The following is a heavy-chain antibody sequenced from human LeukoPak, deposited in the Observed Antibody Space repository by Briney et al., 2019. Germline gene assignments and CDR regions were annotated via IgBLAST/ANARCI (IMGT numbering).Heavy chain of an antibody. CDR3: ARGPVVVVSTYTYYYGMDV. CDR2: INHSGST. V-gene: IGHV4-34*01. CDR1: GGSLSGYY. D-gene: IGHD2-15*01. J-gene: IGHJ6*02. Sequence: PSETLSLTCAVDGGSLSGYYWSWIRQPPGEGLEWNGEINHSGSTNYNASLKSRVTISVDTSKNQFSLKLSSVTAADTAVYYCARGPVVVVSTYTYYYGMDVWGQGTTVTVSS.